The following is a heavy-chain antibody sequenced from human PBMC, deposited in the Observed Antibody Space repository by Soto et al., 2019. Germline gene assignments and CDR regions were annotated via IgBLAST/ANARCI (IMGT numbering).Heavy chain of an antibody. Sequence: QVQVVQSGAEVKKPGASVKVSCKASGYTFTTYYIHWVRQAPGQGLEWMGVINPSGGSINYAQKFQGRVPXTXEXXTSTVYMELSSLRSEDTAVYYCARDRGRGGSYYIYFYGMDVWGQGTTVTVSS. V-gene: IGHV1-46*01. D-gene: IGHD1-26*01. CDR1: GYTFTTYY. CDR2: INPSGGSI. J-gene: IGHJ6*02. CDR3: ARDRGRGGSYYIYFYGMDV.